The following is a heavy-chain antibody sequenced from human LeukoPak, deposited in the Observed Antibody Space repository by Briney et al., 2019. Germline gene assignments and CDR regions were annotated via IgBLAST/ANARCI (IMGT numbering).Heavy chain of an antibody. CDR1: GGSISSSSYY. J-gene: IGHJ6*03. CDR2: IYYSGST. CDR3: ARQLRFLVDYYYYMDV. D-gene: IGHD3-3*01. Sequence: SETLSLTCTVSGGSISSSSYYWGWIRQPPRKGLEWNGRIYYSGSTYYNPSLKSRVTISVDTSKNQFSLKLSSVTAADTAVYYCARQLRFLVDYYYYMDVWGKGTTVTVSS. V-gene: IGHV4-39*01.